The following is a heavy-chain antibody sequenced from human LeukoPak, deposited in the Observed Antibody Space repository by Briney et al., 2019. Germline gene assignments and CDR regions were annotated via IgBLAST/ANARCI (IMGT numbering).Heavy chain of an antibody. CDR3: ARELSQIVWGGLDY. J-gene: IGHJ4*02. CDR2: IQNDASTE. D-gene: IGHD2-21*01. CDR1: GLTSKNYA. V-gene: IGHV3-30-3*01. Sequence: GTSLRLSCVASGLTSKNYAMHWVRQAPGKGLEWVAVIQNDASTENFADSVKGRFTISRDNSKNTVFLQMNSLRVEDTAVYYCARELSQIVWGGLDYGGQGTLVSVSS.